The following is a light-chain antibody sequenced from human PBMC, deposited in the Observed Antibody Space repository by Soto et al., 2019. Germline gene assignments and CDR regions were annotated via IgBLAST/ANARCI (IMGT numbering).Light chain of an antibody. CDR3: CAYATTYTYV. CDR1: SSDVGKYNL. CDR2: QGY. J-gene: IGLJ1*01. V-gene: IGLV2-23*01. Sequence: QSVLTQPASVSVSPGQSITISCTGTSSDVGKYNLVSWYQQHPSKAPKVMILQGYKTPSGVSNRFSGSKFGSTASLTISGLQAEDEADYYCCAYATTYTYVFGTGTKVTVL.